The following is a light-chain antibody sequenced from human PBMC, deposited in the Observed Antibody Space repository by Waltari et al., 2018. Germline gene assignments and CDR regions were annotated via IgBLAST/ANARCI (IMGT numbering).Light chain of an antibody. CDR2: RDN. V-gene: IGLV3-1*01. CDR1: KVGDKS. Sequence: SYEVTQPPSVSVSPGQTATITCSGDKVGDKSVCWYQQKAGQSPVLLNYRDNMRPSGIPERFSGSNSGNTATLTISGTQALDEADYHCQAWDSGIVFGGGTKLTVL. CDR3: QAWDSGIV. J-gene: IGLJ2*01.